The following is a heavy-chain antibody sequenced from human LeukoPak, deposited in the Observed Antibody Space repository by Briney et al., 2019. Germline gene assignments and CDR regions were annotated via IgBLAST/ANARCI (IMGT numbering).Heavy chain of an antibody. Sequence: GGSLRLTCAVSGFTFSSYWMSWVRQAPGKGLEWVANIKQDGSEKYYVDSVKGRFTISRDNAKNSLYLQMNSLRAEDTAVYYCASAGFTYYYDSSGYTKFDYWGQGTLVTVS. D-gene: IGHD3-22*01. V-gene: IGHV3-7*01. CDR1: GFTFSSYW. CDR3: ASAGFTYYYDSSGYTKFDY. CDR2: IKQDGSEK. J-gene: IGHJ4*02.